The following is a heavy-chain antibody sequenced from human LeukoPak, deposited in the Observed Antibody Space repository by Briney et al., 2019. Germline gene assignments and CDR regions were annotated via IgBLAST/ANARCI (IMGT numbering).Heavy chain of an antibody. CDR3: ARGSGGVNWLDP. J-gene: IGHJ5*02. Sequence: PSETLSLTCTVSGGSISSGSYYWSWIRQPAGKGLEWIGRIYASGSTNYNPSLKSRVTISVDTSKNQFSLKLSSVTAADTAVYYCARGSGGVNWLDPWGQGTLVTVSS. D-gene: IGHD1-14*01. CDR1: GGSISSGSYY. V-gene: IGHV4-61*02. CDR2: IYASGST.